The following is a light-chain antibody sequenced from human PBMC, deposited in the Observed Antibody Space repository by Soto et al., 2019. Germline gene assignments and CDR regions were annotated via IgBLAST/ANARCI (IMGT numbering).Light chain of an antibody. Sequence: DIQMTQSPSSLSASVGDRVTITCRASQSISSYLNWYQQKPGKAPKLLIYAASSLQSGVPSRFSGSGSGTDFTLTISSRQPEGFAAYYCQQSYSTPRTFGQGTKVEIK. V-gene: IGKV1-39*01. CDR2: AAS. CDR1: QSISSY. CDR3: QQSYSTPRT. J-gene: IGKJ1*01.